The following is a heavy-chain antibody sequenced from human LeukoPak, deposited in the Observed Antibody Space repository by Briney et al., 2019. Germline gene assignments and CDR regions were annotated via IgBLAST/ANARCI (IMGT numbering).Heavy chain of an antibody. J-gene: IGHJ4*02. CDR1: GFTFSDSS. CDR2: ISSSGTSI. V-gene: IGHV3-11*01. Sequence: TGGSLRLSCAASGFTFSDSSMSWIRQAPGKGLEWVSYISSSGTSIDYADSVKGRVTISRDNAKNSLYLQMNSLRAEDTAVYYCARGHTILGYWGQGTLVTVSS. CDR3: ARGHTILGY. D-gene: IGHD3-9*01.